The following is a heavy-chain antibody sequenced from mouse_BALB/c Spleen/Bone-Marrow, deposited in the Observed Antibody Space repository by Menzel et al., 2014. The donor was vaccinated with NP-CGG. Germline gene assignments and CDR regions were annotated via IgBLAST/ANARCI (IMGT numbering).Heavy chain of an antibody. CDR3: ARQGVYYGKTYYAMDY. D-gene: IGHD2-1*01. CDR1: GFTFSSYI. CDR2: ISNGGGSP. V-gene: IGHV5-12-2*01. Sequence: DVMLVESGGGLVQPGGSLKISCAASGFTFSSYIMSWVRQTPEKRLEWVAYISNGGGSPYYPDTVKGRFTISRDNAKNTLYLQMISLKSEDTAMYYCARQGVYYGKTYYAMDYWGQGTSVTVSS. J-gene: IGHJ4*01.